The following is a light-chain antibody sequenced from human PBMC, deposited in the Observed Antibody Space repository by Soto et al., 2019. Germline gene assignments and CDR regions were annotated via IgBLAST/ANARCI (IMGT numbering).Light chain of an antibody. Sequence: IVLKQSPGTLSLSPGERATLSCRASQSVSSSYLAWYQQKPGQAPRLLIYGASSRATGIPDRFSGSGSGTDFTLTISRLEPEDFAVYYCQQYGSSPGTFGQGTKV. J-gene: IGKJ1*01. CDR3: QQYGSSPGT. V-gene: IGKV3-20*01. CDR1: QSVSSSY. CDR2: GAS.